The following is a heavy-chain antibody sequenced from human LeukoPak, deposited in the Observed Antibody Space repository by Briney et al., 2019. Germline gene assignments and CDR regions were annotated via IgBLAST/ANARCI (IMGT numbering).Heavy chain of an antibody. CDR2: ISAYNGNT. J-gene: IGHJ4*02. D-gene: IGHD2-15*01. V-gene: IGHV1-18*01. Sequence: ASVKVSCKASGYTFTSYGITWVRQAPGQGLECMGWISAYNGNTNYAQKLQGRVTMTTDTSTSTAYMVLRSLRSDDTAVYYCARALYCSGGSCYSGSIDSWGQGTLVTVSS. CDR3: ARALYCSGGSCYSGSIDS. CDR1: GYTFTSYG.